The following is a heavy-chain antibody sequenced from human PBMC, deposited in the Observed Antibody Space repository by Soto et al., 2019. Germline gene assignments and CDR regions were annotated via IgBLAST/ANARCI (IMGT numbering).Heavy chain of an antibody. CDR2: IYYSGST. Sequence: SETLSLTCTVSGGSISSGGYYWIWIRQRPGKGLEWIVYIYYSGSTYYNPSLKSRVTISVDTSKNQFSLKLSSVTAADTAVYYCARENAGSPTTPNWFDPWGQGTLVTVSS. J-gene: IGHJ5*02. CDR1: GGSISSGGYY. CDR3: ARENAGSPTTPNWFDP. D-gene: IGHD3-10*01. V-gene: IGHV4-31*03.